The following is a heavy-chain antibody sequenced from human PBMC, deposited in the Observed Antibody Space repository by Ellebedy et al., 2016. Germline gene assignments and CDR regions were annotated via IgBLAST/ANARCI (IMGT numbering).Heavy chain of an antibody. J-gene: IGHJ4*02. CDR2: IRNKAFGGTT. Sequence: GESLKISCAASGFTFSDHYMDWVRQAPGKGLEWIGVIRNKAFGGTTEYAASVKGRFTISRDDSKNALYLQMNSLKTEDTAMYYCVTDWGIKGVEATTRLDSWGQGTLVTVSS. D-gene: IGHD1-26*01. V-gene: IGHV3-72*01. CDR3: VTDWGIKGVEATTRLDS. CDR1: GFTFSDHY.